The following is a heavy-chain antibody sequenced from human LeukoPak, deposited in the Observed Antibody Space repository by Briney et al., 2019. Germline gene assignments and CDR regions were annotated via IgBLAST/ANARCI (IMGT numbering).Heavy chain of an antibody. V-gene: IGHV4-31*03. CDR2: IYYSGST. CDR1: GGSISSGDYY. J-gene: IGHJ6*04. CDR3: ARESITMVRGVISDGMDV. Sequence: PSETLSLTCTVSGGSISSGDYYWSWIRQHPGKGLEWIGYIYYSGSTYYNPSLKSRVTISVDTSKNQFSLKLSSVTAADTAVYYCARESITMVRGVISDGMDVWGKGTTVTVSS. D-gene: IGHD3-10*01.